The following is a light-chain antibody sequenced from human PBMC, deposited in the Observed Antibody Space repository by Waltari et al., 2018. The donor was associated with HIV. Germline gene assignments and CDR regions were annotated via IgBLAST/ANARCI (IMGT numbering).Light chain of an antibody. CDR1: SGHSSYA. J-gene: IGLJ2*01. Sequence: QFVLTQSPSASASLGASVKLTCTLSSGHSSYAIAWHQQQPEKGPRYLMKVNSDGSHNKGDGVPDRLSGSRSGAERYLTISSLQSEDEADYYCQTWGAGIQVVFGGGTKLTVL. V-gene: IGLV4-69*01. CDR2: VNSDGSH. CDR3: QTWGAGIQVV.